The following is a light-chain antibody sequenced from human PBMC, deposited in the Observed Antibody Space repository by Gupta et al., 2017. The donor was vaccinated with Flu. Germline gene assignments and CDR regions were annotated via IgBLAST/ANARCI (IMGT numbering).Light chain of an antibody. V-gene: IGLV2-23*01. CDR3: CSRLGGGGYV. Sequence: QSALTQPASVSGSPGQSITISCSGTSSDIGSSNLVSWYQQHPGKAPRVMIYAGNKRLSGVSDRFSGSKSGNTASLTIYGLQGEDEGDYYCCSRLGGGGYVFGTRTKVTVL. CDR2: AGN. CDR1: SSDIGSSNL. J-gene: IGLJ1*01.